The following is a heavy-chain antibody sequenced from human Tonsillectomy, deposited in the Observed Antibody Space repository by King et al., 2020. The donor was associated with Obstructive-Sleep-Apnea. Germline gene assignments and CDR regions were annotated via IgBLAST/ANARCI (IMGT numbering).Heavy chain of an antibody. D-gene: IGHD6-6*01. J-gene: IGHJ4*02. CDR3: AKDNSNWSFDY. CDR2: IRYDGSNE. CDR1: GFTFSSSG. V-gene: IGHV3-30*02. Sequence: VQLVESGGGVVQPGGSLRLSCAASGFTFSSSGMHWVRQAPGKGLDLVRFIRYDGSNEYYADSVKGRFSVSRDNSKNALFLQMNNLSAEDTAVYYCAKDNSNWSFDYWGQGILVTVSS.